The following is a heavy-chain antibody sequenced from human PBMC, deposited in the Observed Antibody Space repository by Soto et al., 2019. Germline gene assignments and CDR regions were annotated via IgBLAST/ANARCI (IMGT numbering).Heavy chain of an antibody. CDR3: ARVGGTVTSDY. D-gene: IGHD4-17*01. CDR1: GFAFSAYG. V-gene: IGHV3-33*01. Sequence: QVQLVDSGGGVVQPGRSLRLSCAASGFAFSAYGMHWVRQAPGKGLEWVAMIYYDGSNKYYADSVKGRFTISRDNSKNPPSLPMSSLRAEDTALYYCARVGGTVTSDYWGQGTRVTVSS. CDR2: IYYDGSNK. J-gene: IGHJ4*02.